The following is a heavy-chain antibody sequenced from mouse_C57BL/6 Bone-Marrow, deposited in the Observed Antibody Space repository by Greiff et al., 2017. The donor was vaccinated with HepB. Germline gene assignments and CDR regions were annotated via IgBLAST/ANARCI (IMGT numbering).Heavy chain of an antibody. CDR3: TRGGYYDGGDWYFDV. CDR1: GYTFTDYE. Sequence: VKLQQSGAELVRPGASVTLSCKASGYTFTDYEMHWVKQTPVHGLEWIGAIDPETGGTAYNQKFKGKAILTADKSSSTAYMELRSLTSEDSAVYYCTRGGYYDGGDWYFDVWGTGTTVTVSS. D-gene: IGHD1-1*01. J-gene: IGHJ1*03. V-gene: IGHV1-15*01. CDR2: IDPETGGT.